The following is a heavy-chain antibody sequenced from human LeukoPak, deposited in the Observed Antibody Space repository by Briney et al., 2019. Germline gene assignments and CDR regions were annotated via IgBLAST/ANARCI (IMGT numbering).Heavy chain of an antibody. V-gene: IGHV3-48*03. D-gene: IGHD6-19*01. CDR1: GFTFSSYE. CDR3: ARRSVAGSLDY. J-gene: IGHJ4*02. CDR2: ISSSGSTI. Sequence: GGSLRLSCAASGFTFSSYEMNWVRQAPGKGLEWVSYISSSGSTIYYADSVKGRFTISRDNAKNSLYLQMNSLRAEDTAVYYCARRSVAGSLDYWGQGTLVTVSS.